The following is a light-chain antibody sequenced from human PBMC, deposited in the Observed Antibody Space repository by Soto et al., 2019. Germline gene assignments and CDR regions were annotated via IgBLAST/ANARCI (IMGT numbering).Light chain of an antibody. CDR1: QSISTY. CDR3: QQSYSTPPLT. J-gene: IGKJ3*01. CDR2: AAS. Sequence: DIPMTQSPSSLSASVGDRVTITCRASQSISTYLNWYQQKPGKAPNLLIYAASTLQSGGPSRFSGSGSGTDFTLTISSLQSEDFANNYCQQSYSTPPLTVGPGTKVDIK. V-gene: IGKV1-39*01.